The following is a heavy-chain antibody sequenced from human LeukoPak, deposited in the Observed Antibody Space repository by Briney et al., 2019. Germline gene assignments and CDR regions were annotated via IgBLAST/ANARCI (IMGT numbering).Heavy chain of an antibody. Sequence: PSETLSLTCTVSGVSISSYYWSWIRQPPGKGLEWFGEINHSGSTNYNPSLKSRVTISVDTSKNQFSLKLSSVTAADTAVYYCARGGSGWYYYYYYMDVWGKGATVTISS. V-gene: IGHV4-34*01. D-gene: IGHD6-19*01. CDR1: GVSISSYY. J-gene: IGHJ6*03. CDR2: INHSGST. CDR3: ARGGSGWYYYYYYMDV.